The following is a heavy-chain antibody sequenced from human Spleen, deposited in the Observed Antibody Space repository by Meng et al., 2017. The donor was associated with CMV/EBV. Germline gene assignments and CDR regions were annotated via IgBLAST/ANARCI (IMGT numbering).Heavy chain of an antibody. CDR3: ARVKAADYWYLDL. CDR1: GFTVSNPF. Sequence: SCAASGFTVSNPFMSWVRQAPGKGLEWISVLYISGKTEYTDSAKGRFIISRDNFRNTLFLQMDALRVEDTAVYYCARVKAADYWYLDLWGRGTLVTVSS. CDR2: LYISGKT. D-gene: IGHD6-13*01. V-gene: IGHV3-53*01. J-gene: IGHJ2*01.